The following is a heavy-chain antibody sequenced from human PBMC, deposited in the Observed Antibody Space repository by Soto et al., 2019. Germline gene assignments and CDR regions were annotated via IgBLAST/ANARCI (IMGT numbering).Heavy chain of an antibody. J-gene: IGHJ6*02. Sequence: LSLTCAISGDSVSSNSAAWNWIRQSPSRGLEWLGRTYYRSKWYNDYAVSVKSRITINPDTSKNQFSLQLNSVTPEDTAVYYCARAAGYYDFWSGYYAIGYYYYGMDVWGQGTTVTVSS. CDR3: ARAAGYYDFWSGYYAIGYYYYGMDV. CDR1: GDSVSSNSAA. CDR2: TYYRSKWYN. V-gene: IGHV6-1*01. D-gene: IGHD3-3*01.